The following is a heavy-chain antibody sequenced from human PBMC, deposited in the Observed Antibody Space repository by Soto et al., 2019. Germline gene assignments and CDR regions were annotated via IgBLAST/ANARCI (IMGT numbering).Heavy chain of an antibody. CDR2: LHGSGST. D-gene: IGHD2-2*01. Sequence: EVQLVQTGGGLIQPGGSLRLSCVASGFTVSTNYLSWVRQVPGKGLEWVSVLHGSGSTSYADSVKGRFTISRDNARNTFYLQMNSWRVGDTAVYYCARKPPAAIQGWAYGMDVWGQGTTVTVSS. CDR3: ARKPPAAIQGWAYGMDV. CDR1: GFTVSTNY. V-gene: IGHV3-53*02. J-gene: IGHJ6*02.